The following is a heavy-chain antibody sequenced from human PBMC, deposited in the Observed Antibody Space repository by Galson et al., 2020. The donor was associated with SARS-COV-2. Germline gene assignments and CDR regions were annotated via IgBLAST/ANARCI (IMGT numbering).Heavy chain of an antibody. D-gene: IGHD3-9*01. CDR1: GFTFSSYG. V-gene: IGHV3-33*01. J-gene: IGHJ4*02. CDR2: IWYDGDNK. CDR3: ARNLSPINPLDY. Sequence: GESLKISCAASGFTFSSYGMHWVRQAPGKGLEWVAVIWYDGDNKHYADSVKGRFTISRDNSKNTLYLQINSLRAEDTAVYHCARNLSPINPLDYWGQGTLVTVSS.